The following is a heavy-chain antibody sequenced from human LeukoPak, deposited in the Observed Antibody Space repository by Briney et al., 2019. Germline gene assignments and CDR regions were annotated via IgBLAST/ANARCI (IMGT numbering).Heavy chain of an antibody. CDR1: GYTFTGYY. Sequence: ASVNVSCKASGYTFTGYYIHWVRQAPGHGLGWMGWIGSNNGDTNYAQKFQGRVIMTRDTSITTVYMELSRLRSDDTAMYYCARSGYYYGLDVWGQGTTVTVSS. CDR3: ARSGYYYGLDV. CDR2: IGSNNGDT. J-gene: IGHJ6*02. D-gene: IGHD3-22*01. V-gene: IGHV1-2*02.